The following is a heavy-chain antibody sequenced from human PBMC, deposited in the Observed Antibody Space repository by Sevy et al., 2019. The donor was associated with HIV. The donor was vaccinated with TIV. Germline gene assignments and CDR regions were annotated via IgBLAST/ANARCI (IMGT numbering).Heavy chain of an antibody. D-gene: IGHD3-22*01. J-gene: IGHJ3*02. CDR2: IFRSGGVT. Sequence: GGSLRLSCAASGFTFSNYAMNWVRQAPGKGLEWVSTIFRSGGVTYYADSVKGRCTISRDNFKKTLNLQMHSLRAEDTAEYYCAGGRYDSSGSFDAFDIWGQGTMVTVSS. CDR3: AGGRYDSSGSFDAFDI. V-gene: IGHV3-23*01. CDR1: GFTFSNYA.